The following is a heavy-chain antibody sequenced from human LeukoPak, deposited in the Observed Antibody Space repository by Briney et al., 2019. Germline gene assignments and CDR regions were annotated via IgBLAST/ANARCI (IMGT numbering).Heavy chain of an antibody. CDR2: IIPIFGTA. D-gene: IGHD4-17*01. V-gene: IGHV1-69*05. CDR1: GGTFSSYA. Sequence: VKVSCKASGGTFSSYAISWVRQAPGQGLEWMGGIIPIFGTANYAQKFQGRVTITTDESTSTAYMELSSLRPEDTAVYYCAREYSSWPVTTYLNWFDPGGQGTLVTVSS. J-gene: IGHJ5*02. CDR3: AREYSSWPVTTYLNWFDP.